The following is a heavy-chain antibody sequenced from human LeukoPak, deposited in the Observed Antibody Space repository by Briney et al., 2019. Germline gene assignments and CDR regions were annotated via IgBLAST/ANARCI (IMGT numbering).Heavy chain of an antibody. CDR2: IYYSGST. CDR1: GFTFSSYG. J-gene: IGHJ5*02. V-gene: IGHV4-39*07. Sequence: GSLRLSCAASGFTFSSYGMSWIRQPPGKGLEWIGSIYYSGSTYYNPSLKSRVTISVDTSKNQFSLKLSSVTAADTAVYYCARDRRYSSSWYPFDPWGQGTLVTVSS. CDR3: ARDRRYSSSWYPFDP. D-gene: IGHD6-13*01.